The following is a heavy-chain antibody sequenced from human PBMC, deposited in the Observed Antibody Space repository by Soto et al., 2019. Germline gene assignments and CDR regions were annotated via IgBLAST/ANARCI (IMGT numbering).Heavy chain of an antibody. CDR2: ISYDGSNK. V-gene: IGHV3-30-3*01. J-gene: IGHJ4*02. CDR1: GFTFSSYA. Sequence: PGGSLRLSCAASGFTFSSYAMHWVRQAPGKGLEWVAVISYDGSNKYYADSVKGRFTISRDNSKNTLYLQMNSLRAEDTAVYYYARDGRIETFDYWGQGTLVTVSS. CDR3: ARDGRIETFDY. D-gene: IGHD2-15*01.